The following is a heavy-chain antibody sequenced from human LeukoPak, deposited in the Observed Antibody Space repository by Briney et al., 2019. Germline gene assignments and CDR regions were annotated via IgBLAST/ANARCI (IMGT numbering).Heavy chain of an antibody. Sequence: SETLSLTCAVSGGSISNSDYYWSWIRQPTGKGLEWIGYIYYSGSTYYNPSLQSRVTISVDTSKNQFSLKLSSVTAADTAVYYCARGAYSCYDPVDHWGQGSLVTVSS. CDR2: IYYSGST. D-gene: IGHD5-12*01. V-gene: IGHV4-30-4*01. J-gene: IGHJ1*01. CDR1: GGSISNSDYY. CDR3: ARGAYSCYDPVDH.